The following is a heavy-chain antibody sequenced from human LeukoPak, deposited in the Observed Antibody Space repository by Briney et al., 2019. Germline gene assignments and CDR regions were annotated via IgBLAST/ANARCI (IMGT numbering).Heavy chain of an antibody. Sequence: ATVKVSCKASGYTFTSYYMHWVRQAPGQGLEWMGIINPSNGNTGYTPKFQGRVTMTRDMSTSAVYMELSSLRSEDTAVYYCARDQDYYGSGSYHRLDTTGLDYWGQGTLVTVSS. CDR3: ARDQDYYGSGSYHRLDTTGLDY. CDR2: INPSNGNT. CDR1: GYTFTSYY. V-gene: IGHV1-46*01. J-gene: IGHJ4*02. D-gene: IGHD3-10*01.